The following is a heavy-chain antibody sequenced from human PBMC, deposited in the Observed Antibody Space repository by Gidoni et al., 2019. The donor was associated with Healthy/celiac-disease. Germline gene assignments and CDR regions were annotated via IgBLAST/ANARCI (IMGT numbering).Heavy chain of an antibody. Sequence: VQLVQSGGGLVQLGRSLRLSCAASGFTFSSYGIHWVRQAPGKGLEWVAVISYDGSNKYYADSVKGRFTISRDNSKNTLYLQMNSLRAEDTAVYYCAKDAYHYGDYVGWFDPWGQGTLVTVSS. J-gene: IGHJ5*02. D-gene: IGHD4-17*01. CDR2: ISYDGSNK. CDR3: AKDAYHYGDYVGWFDP. V-gene: IGHV3-30*18. CDR1: GFTFSSYG.